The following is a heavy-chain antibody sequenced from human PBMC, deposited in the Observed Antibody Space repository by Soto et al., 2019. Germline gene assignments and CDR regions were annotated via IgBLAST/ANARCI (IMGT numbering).Heavy chain of an antibody. V-gene: IGHV3-21*01. J-gene: IGHJ3*02. CDR3: ASDRPRAWSTLTDAFDI. CDR2: ISSTSSYI. Sequence: GGSLRRSCAASGFTFSTYTMSWVRQAPGKGLEWFSSISSTSSYIYYADSMKGRFTISRDNAKNTLSLQMNSLRAEDTAVYYCASDRPRAWSTLTDAFDIWGLGTMVTVSS. CDR1: GFTFSTYT. D-gene: IGHD4-17*01.